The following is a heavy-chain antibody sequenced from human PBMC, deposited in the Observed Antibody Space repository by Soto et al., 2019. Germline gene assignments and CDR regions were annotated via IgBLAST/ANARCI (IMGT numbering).Heavy chain of an antibody. J-gene: IGHJ4*02. Sequence: MSWVHQAPGQGLEWVSSITSSSTYIYYTRSVEGRFTISRDDAKNSLHLQMNSLRAEDTAVYYCARDLLEGYGHARQPDYWGQGTLVTVSS. CDR3: ARDLLEGYGHARQPDY. CDR2: ITSSSTYI. D-gene: IGHD5-18*01. V-gene: IGHV3-21*06.